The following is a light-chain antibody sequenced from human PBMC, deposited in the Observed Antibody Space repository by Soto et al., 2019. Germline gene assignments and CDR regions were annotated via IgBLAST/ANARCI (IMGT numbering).Light chain of an antibody. CDR1: SGINVGTYR. CDR2: YKSDSDK. CDR3: MIWHSSAYV. Sequence: QPVLTQPSSLSASPGASASLTCTLRSGINVGTYRIYWYQQKPGSPPQYLLRYKSDSDKQQGSRVPSRFSGSKDASANAGILLISGLQSEDEADYYCMIWHSSAYVFGTGTKLTVL. J-gene: IGLJ1*01. V-gene: IGLV5-45*03.